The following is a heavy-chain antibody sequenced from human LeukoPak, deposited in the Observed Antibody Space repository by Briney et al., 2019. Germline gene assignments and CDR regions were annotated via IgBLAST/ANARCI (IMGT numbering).Heavy chain of an antibody. CDR1: GYTFTGYY. V-gene: IGHV1-2*04. D-gene: IGHD6-19*01. CDR2: INPNSGGT. CDR3: ARNFVLRETVGTSGWYTNVENWFDP. J-gene: IGHJ5*02. Sequence: ASVKVSCKASGYTFTGYYMHWVRQAPGQGLEWMGWINPNSGGTNYAQKFQGWVTMTRNTSISTAYMELSSLRSEDTAVYYCARNFVLRETVGTSGWYTNVENWFDPWGQGTLVTVSS.